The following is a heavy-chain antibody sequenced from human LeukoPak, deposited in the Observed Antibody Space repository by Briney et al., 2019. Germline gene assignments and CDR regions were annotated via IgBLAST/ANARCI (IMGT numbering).Heavy chain of an antibody. D-gene: IGHD1-7*01. CDR3: TTLVNYSVDY. J-gene: IGHJ4*02. Sequence: GGSLRLSCAASGFTLSTYWMSWVRQAPGKGLEWVGRIKSKTDGGTTDYAAPVKGRFTISRDDSKNTLYLQMNSLKTQDTAVYYCTTLVNYSVDYWGQGTLVTVSS. CDR1: GFTLSTYW. V-gene: IGHV3-15*01. CDR2: IKSKTDGGTT.